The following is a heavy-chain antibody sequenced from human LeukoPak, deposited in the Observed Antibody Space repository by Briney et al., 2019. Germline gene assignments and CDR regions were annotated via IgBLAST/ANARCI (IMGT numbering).Heavy chain of an antibody. Sequence: GGSLRLSCVVSGFTFSDYAMSWVRQAPGKGLEWVSTISGSAGSTYYTDSVKGRFTISRDNSENTLYLEMDSLRAKDTAIYYCAWKDATMLYFDFWGRGTLVTVSS. V-gene: IGHV3-23*01. J-gene: IGHJ4*02. CDR2: ISGSAGST. CDR3: AWKDATMLYFDF. CDR1: GFTFSDYA. D-gene: IGHD5-18*01.